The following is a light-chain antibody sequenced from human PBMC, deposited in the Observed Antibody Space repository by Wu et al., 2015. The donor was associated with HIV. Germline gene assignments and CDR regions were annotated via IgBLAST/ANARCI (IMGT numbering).Light chain of an antibody. CDR3: HQYGSSPGT. J-gene: IGKJ2*01. Sequence: EIVLTQSPATLSLSPGERATLSCRASQSVSGTYLAWYQQKPGQPPRLLIYGASRRATGIPDRFSGSGSGTDFSLTISRLEPEDFAVYYCHQYGSSPGTFGQGTKLEIK. CDR2: GAS. CDR1: QSVSGTY. V-gene: IGKV3-20*01.